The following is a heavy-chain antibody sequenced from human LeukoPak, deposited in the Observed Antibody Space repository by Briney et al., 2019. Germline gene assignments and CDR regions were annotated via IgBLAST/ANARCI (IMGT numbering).Heavy chain of an antibody. D-gene: IGHD2-21*02. CDR3: ARQLRPVVTAPPRFTYFDY. CDR1: GFTFSSYA. V-gene: IGHV3-30-3*01. Sequence: PGGSLRLSCAASGFTFSSYAMHWVRQAPGKGLEWVAVISYDGSNKYYADSVKGRFTISGDNSKNTLYLQMNSLRAEDTAVYYCARQLRPVVTAPPRFTYFDYWGQGTLVTVSS. CDR2: ISYDGSNK. J-gene: IGHJ4*02.